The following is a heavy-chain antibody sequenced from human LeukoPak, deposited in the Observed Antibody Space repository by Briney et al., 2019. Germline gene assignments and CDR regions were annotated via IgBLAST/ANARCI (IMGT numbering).Heavy chain of an antibody. D-gene: IGHD5-24*01. V-gene: IGHV1-46*03. CDR2: INPSGGST. CDR3: ARVSREGMGY. Sequence: ASVKVSCKASGYTFTSYYMNWVRQAPGQGLEWLGIINPSGGSTSYAQKFQGRVTMTRDTSTSTVYMELSSLRSEDTAVYYCARVSREGMGYWGQGTLVTVSS. CDR1: GYTFTSYY. J-gene: IGHJ4*02.